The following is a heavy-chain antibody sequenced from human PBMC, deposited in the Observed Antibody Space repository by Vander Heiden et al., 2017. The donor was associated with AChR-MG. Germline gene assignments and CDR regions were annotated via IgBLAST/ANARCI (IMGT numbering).Heavy chain of an antibody. CDR1: GNTLTSYY. CDR3: ARDLAYYGMDV. CDR2: ISPNGGIT. V-gene: IGHV1-46*03. Sequence: QVQLVQSGAEVKKPGASVKISCKASGNTLTSYYIHWVRQAPGQGLEWMGVISPNGGITRYAQKFQGRVTMTDDTSTSTVYVELSSLRSEDTAVYYCARDLAYYGMDVWGQGTKVTVSS. J-gene: IGHJ6*02.